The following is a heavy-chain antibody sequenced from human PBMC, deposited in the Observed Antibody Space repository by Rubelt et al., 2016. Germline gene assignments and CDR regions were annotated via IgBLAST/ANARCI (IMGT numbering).Heavy chain of an antibody. V-gene: IGHV4-39*01. J-gene: IGHJ4*02. D-gene: IGHD6-13*01. CDR3: ARHGSSSARIFDY. CDR1: GGSISSSSYY. Sequence: QLQLQESGPGLVKPSETLSLTCTVSGGSISSSSYYWGWIRQPPGKGLEWIGSIYYSGSTYYSPSLKSRVTISVETSKNQFSLKLSSVTAADTAVYYCARHGSSSARIFDYWGQGTLVTVSS. CDR2: IYYSGST.